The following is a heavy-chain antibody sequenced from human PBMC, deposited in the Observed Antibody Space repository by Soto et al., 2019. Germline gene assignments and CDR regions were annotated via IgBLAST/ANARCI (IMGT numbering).Heavy chain of an antibody. V-gene: IGHV3-53*01. J-gene: IGHJ4*02. CDR2: LYTGGTT. CDR1: GFSVTGNH. CDR3: ARDLATVGKGFDS. D-gene: IGHD5-12*01. Sequence: PGGSLRLSCAASGFSVTGNHMTWVHQAPGKGLEWVSSLYTGGTTYYADSVQGRFTISRDSSKNTLFLQMDRLRVEDSAVYYCARDLATVGKGFDSWGPGTLVTVSS.